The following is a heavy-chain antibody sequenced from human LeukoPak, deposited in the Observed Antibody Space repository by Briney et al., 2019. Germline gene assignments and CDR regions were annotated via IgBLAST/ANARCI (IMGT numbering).Heavy chain of an antibody. CDR3: ARRATHEAFDI. CDR1: GGTFISYA. CDR2: IIPIFGTA. V-gene: IGHV1-69*05. J-gene: IGHJ3*02. Sequence: SVTVSCKASGGTFISYAISWVRQAPAQGLEWMGGIIPIFGTANYAQKFQGRVTITTDESTSTAYMELSSLRSEDTAVYYCARRATHEAFDIWGQGTMVTVSS.